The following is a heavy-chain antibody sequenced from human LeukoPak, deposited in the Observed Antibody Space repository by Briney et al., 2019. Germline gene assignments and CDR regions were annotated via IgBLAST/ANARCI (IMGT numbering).Heavy chain of an antibody. D-gene: IGHD3-10*01. V-gene: IGHV3-9*01. J-gene: IGHJ4*02. Sequence: GGSLRLSCAASGFTFDDYAMHWVRQAPGKGLEWVSGISWNSGSIGYADSVKGRFTISRDNAKNPLYLQMNSLRAEDTALYYCAKDSNPYYGSGSYYSVRKPYYFDYWGQGTLVTVSS. CDR3: AKDSNPYYGSGSYYSVRKPYYFDY. CDR2: ISWNSGSI. CDR1: GFTFDDYA.